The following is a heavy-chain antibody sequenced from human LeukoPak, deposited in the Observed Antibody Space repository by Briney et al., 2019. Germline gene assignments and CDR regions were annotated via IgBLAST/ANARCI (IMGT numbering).Heavy chain of an antibody. D-gene: IGHD2-8*01. CDR3: AKFVGPVSAPPSNY. V-gene: IGHV3-30*02. CDR1: GFTFSSYG. Sequence: GGSLRLSCAASGFTFSSYGMHWVRQAPGKGLEWVAVIWYDGSNKYYADSVKGRFTISRDNSKNTLYLQMNSLRAEDMAVYYCAKFVGPVSAPPSNYWGQGTLVTVSS. CDR2: IWYDGSNK. J-gene: IGHJ4*02.